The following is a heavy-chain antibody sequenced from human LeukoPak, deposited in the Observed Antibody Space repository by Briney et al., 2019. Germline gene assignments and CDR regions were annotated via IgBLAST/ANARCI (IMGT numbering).Heavy chain of an antibody. D-gene: IGHD6-6*01. J-gene: IGHJ4*02. CDR3: ARGAAQGYFDY. CDR2: INPSGGST. V-gene: IGHV1-46*01. CDR1: GYTFTGYY. Sequence: ASVKVSCKASGYTFTGYYMHWVRQAPGQGLEWMGWINPSGGSTSYAQKFQGRVTMTRDTSTSTVYMELSSLRSEDTAVYYCARGAAQGYFDYWGQGTLVTVSS.